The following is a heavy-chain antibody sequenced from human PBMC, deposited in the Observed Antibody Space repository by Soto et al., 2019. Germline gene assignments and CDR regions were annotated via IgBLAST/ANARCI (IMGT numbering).Heavy chain of an antibody. CDR3: ARDYTGXXXNYFDX. D-gene: IGHD2-8*02. J-gene: IGHJ4*02. Sequence: PGGSLRLSCAASGFTFSSHAMHWVRQAPGKGLEWVAVISYDGSNKYYADSVKGRFTISRDNSKNTLYLQMNSLRAEDTAVYYCARDYTGXXXNYFDXWXXGTLVTVSS. CDR1: GFTFSSHA. V-gene: IGHV3-30-3*01. CDR2: ISYDGSNK.